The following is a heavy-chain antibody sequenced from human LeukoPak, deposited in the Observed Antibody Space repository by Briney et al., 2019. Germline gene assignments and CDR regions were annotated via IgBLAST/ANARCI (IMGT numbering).Heavy chain of an antibody. J-gene: IGHJ5*02. V-gene: IGHV3-23*01. Sequence: GGSLRLSCAASGFTFSNFAMMWVRPAPGTGLQWVSTITGYGATFYADSVRGRFTIFRDTSMNTLFLLMNSLGAEDTAVYYCAKGAAAGKVDWFDPWGQGTLVTVSS. D-gene: IGHD6-13*01. CDR2: ITGYGAT. CDR1: GFTFSNFA. CDR3: AKGAAAGKVDWFDP.